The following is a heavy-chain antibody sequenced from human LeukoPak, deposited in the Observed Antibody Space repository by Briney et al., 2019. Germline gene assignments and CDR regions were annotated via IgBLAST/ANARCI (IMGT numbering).Heavy chain of an antibody. V-gene: IGHV3-30*02. J-gene: IGHJ3*02. D-gene: IGHD3-22*01. CDR3: AKEPYYYDSSGYEDAFDI. CDR2: IRYDGSNK. Sequence: GGSLRLSCAASGFTFSSYGMHWVRQAPGKGLEWVAFIRYDGSNKYYADSVKGRFTIPRDNSKNTLYLQMNSLRAEDTAVYYCAKEPYYYDSSGYEDAFDIWGQGTMVTVSS. CDR1: GFTFSSYG.